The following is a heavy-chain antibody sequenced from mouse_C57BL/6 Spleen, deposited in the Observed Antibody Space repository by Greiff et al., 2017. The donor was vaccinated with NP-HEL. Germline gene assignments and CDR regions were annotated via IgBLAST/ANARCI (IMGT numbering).Heavy chain of an antibody. CDR3: ARFFQFAY. V-gene: IGHV1-82*01. Sequence: VQLQQSGPELVKPGASVKISCKASGYAFSSSWMNWVKQRPGKGLEWIGRIYPGDGDTNYNGKFKGKATLTADKSSSTAYMQLSSLTSEGSAVYFCARFFQFAYWGQGTLVTVSA. CDR2: IYPGDGDT. J-gene: IGHJ3*01. CDR1: GYAFSSSW.